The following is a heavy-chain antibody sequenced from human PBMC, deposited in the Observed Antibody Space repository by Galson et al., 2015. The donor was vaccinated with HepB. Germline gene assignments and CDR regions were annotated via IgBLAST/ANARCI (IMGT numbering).Heavy chain of an antibody. CDR2: ISITGSTI. CDR3: ARAEDDILTGYYHLFDY. Sequence: SLRLSCAASGFTFSDYYMSWIRQAPGKGLEWVSYISITGSTIYYADSVKGRFTISRDNAKNSLYLQMNSLRAEDTAVYYCARAEDDILTGYYHLFDYWGQGTLVTVSS. J-gene: IGHJ4*02. D-gene: IGHD3-9*01. CDR1: GFTFSDYY. V-gene: IGHV3-11*04.